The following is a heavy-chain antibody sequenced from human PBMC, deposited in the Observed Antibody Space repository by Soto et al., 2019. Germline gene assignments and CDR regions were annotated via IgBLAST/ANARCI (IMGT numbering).Heavy chain of an antibody. CDR1: GGSITGGSISSTTYY. CDR2: FFIGGNT. CDR3: ARGYGRNFDY. J-gene: IGHJ4*02. Sequence: SETLSLTCTVSGGSITGGSISSTTYYWGWMRQPPGKGLEWIASFFIGGNTYYNPSLKSRVTTSVDTSKNQFSLKLSSVTAADTAVYYCARGYGRNFDYWGQGTLVTVS. D-gene: IGHD5-18*01. V-gene: IGHV4-39*01.